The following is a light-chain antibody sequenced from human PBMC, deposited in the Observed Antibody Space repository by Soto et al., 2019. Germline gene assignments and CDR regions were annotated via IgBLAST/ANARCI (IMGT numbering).Light chain of an antibody. J-gene: IGKJ1*01. CDR2: RAS. Sequence: EIVLTQSPGPLSLSPGEIATLCCRASHRGSSYLAWYQQKPGQAPRLLIYRASTRATGIPARFSGSGSGTDFTLTISSLQSEDFAVYSCQQYNNWPPTFGQGTKVDIK. CDR1: HRGSSY. V-gene: IGKV3-15*01. CDR3: QQYNNWPPT.